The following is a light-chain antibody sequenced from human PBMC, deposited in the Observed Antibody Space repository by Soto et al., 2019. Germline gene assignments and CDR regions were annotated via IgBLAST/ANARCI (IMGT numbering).Light chain of an antibody. Sequence: QLVLTQPPSASGTPGQRVTISCSGSSSNVGSNYVYWYQHLPGTAPKLLLYEVFYRPSGVSSRFSGSQSGNTASLTISGLQAEDEADYYCTAYTTSDTLVFGTGTKLTVL. J-gene: IGLJ1*01. CDR1: SSNVGSNY. CDR3: TAYTTSDTLV. V-gene: IGLV1-47*01. CDR2: EVF.